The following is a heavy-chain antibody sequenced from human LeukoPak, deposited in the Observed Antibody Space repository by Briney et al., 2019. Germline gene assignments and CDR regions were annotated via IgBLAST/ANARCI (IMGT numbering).Heavy chain of an antibody. J-gene: IGHJ5*02. V-gene: IGHV5-51*01. CDR2: IYPGNSET. CDR1: ANSFTNYW. D-gene: IGHD6-19*01. CDR3: ATTTDSSGWYRGFDP. Sequence: GESLKNSCKCSANSFTNYWIGWVRQMPGKGLAGMGIIYPGNSETRYSPSFQGHVTISVDKFISTAYLEWSSLKASDTAMYYCATTTDSSGWYRGFDPWGQGTLVTVSS.